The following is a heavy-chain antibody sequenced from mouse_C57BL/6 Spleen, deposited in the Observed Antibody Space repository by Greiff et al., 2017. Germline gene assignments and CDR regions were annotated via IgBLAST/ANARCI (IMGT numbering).Heavy chain of an antibody. Sequence: QVQLQQPGTELVKPGASVKLSCKASGYTFTSYWMHWVKQRPGQGLEWIGNINPSNGGTSYNEKFKSKDTLTVDKSSSTAYMELSSLTSEDSAVDYCARCGTTRGLAYWGQGTLVTVSA. CDR1: GYTFTSYW. CDR2: INPSNGGT. CDR3: ARCGTTRGLAY. V-gene: IGHV1-53*01. D-gene: IGHD1-1*01. J-gene: IGHJ3*01.